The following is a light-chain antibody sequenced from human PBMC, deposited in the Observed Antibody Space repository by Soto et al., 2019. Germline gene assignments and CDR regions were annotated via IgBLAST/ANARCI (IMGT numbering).Light chain of an antibody. V-gene: IGKV2-28*01. J-gene: IGKJ5*01. CDR1: QSLLHSNGYNY. CDR3: MQALQTPIT. CDR2: LGS. Sequence: DIVMTQSPLSLPVTPGEPASISCRSSQSLLHSNGYNYLDWYQQKPGQSPQLLIYLGSTRASGVPDRFSGSGSGTDFTLKISRVEAEDAAVYYCMQALQTPITFGQWTRLEIK.